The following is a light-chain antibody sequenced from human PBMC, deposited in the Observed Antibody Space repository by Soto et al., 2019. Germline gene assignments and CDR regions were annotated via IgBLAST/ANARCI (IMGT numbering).Light chain of an antibody. CDR3: QQYGSSSYT. V-gene: IGKV3-20*01. CDR1: QSVNSRY. CDR2: AAS. Sequence: EIVLTQSPGTLSLSPGERATLSCRASQSVNSRYLGWYQQKPGQAPRLLIYAASSRATGIPDRFSGSGSGTDFTLTISRLEPEDFAVYYCQQYGSSSYTFGQGTKLEIK. J-gene: IGKJ2*01.